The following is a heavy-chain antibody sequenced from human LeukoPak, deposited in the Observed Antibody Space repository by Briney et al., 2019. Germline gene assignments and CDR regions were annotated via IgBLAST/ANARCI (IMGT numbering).Heavy chain of an antibody. V-gene: IGHV3-30*18. D-gene: IGHD3-10*01. CDR1: GFTFSSYG. CDR3: AKDQFGY. Sequence: GRSLRLSCAASGFTFSSYGMHWVRQALGKGLEWVAVISYDGSNKYYADSVKGRFTISRDNSKNTLYLQMNSLRAEDTAVYYCAKDQFGYWGQGTLVTVSS. J-gene: IGHJ4*02. CDR2: ISYDGSNK.